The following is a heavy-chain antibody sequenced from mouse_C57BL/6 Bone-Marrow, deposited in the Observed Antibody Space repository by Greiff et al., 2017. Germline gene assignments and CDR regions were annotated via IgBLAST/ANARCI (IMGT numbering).Heavy chain of an antibody. V-gene: IGHV10-3*01. D-gene: IGHD1-1*01. CDR2: IRSKSSNYAT. CDR1: GFTFNTYA. J-gene: IGHJ1*03. Sequence: EVQLVESGGGLVQPKGSLKLSCAASGFTFNTYAMHWVRQAPGKGLEWVARIRSKSSNYATYYADSVKDRFTISRDDSQSMLYLQMNNLKTDDTAMYACVREGFSDYGSSYGYFDVWGTGTTVTVSS. CDR3: VREGFSDYGSSYGYFDV.